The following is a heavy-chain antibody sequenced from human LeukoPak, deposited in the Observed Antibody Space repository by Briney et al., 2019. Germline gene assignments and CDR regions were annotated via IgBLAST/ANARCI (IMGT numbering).Heavy chain of an antibody. J-gene: IGHJ6*03. CDR2: ISSSSSYI. CDR3: ARLTYYYDSSGYYNPPYYMDV. Sequence: GGSLRLSCAASGFTFSSYSMNWVRQAPGKGLEWVSSISSSSSYIYYADSVKGRFTISRDNAKNSLYLQMNSLRAEDTAVYYCARLTYYYDSSGYYNPPYYMDVWGKGTTVTVSS. CDR1: GFTFSSYS. V-gene: IGHV3-21*01. D-gene: IGHD3-22*01.